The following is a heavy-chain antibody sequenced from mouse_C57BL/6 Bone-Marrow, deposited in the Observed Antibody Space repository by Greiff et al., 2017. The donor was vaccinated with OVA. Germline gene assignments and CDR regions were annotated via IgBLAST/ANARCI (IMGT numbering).Heavy chain of an antibody. CDR3: ARDTRVAMDY. CDR1: GYSITSGYY. V-gene: IGHV3-6*01. CDR2: ISYDGSN. J-gene: IGHJ4*01. D-gene: IGHD2-12*01. Sequence: ESGPGLVKPSQSLSLTCSVTGYSITSGYYWNWIRQFPGNKLEWMGYISYDGSNNYNPSLKNRISITRDTSKNQFFLKLNSVTTEDTATYYCARDTRVAMDYWGQGTSVTVSS.